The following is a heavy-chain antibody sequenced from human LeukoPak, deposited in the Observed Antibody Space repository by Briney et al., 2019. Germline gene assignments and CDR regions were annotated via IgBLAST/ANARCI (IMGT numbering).Heavy chain of an antibody. D-gene: IGHD1-7*01. Sequence: GASVKVSCKASGDTFTSYDINWVRQATGQGLEWMGWMNPNSGNKGYAQKFLGRVAMTRNTSISTAYMELSSLRSEDTAVYYCVRQKLELRDYYYMDVWGKGTTVTVSS. CDR3: VRQKLELRDYYYMDV. CDR1: GDTFTSYD. CDR2: MNPNSGNK. J-gene: IGHJ6*03. V-gene: IGHV1-8*01.